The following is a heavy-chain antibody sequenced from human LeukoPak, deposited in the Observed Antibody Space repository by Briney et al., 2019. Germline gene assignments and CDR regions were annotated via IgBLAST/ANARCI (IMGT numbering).Heavy chain of an antibody. J-gene: IGHJ4*02. Sequence: PGGSLRLSCVASGFTFSSYAMSWVRQAPGKGLECVSAMSGSGGSTYYADSVKGRFTISRDNSKNTLYLQMNNLRAEDTAVYCCAKDKRHTSGWYYDYWGQGTLVTVSS. D-gene: IGHD6-19*01. V-gene: IGHV3-23*01. CDR2: MSGSGGST. CDR1: GFTFSSYA. CDR3: AKDKRHTSGWYYDY.